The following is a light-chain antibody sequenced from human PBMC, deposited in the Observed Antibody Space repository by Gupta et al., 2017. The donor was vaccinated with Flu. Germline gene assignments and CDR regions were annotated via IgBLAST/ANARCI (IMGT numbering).Light chain of an antibody. CDR2: EVT. CDR1: SSDVGSYDY. J-gene: IGLJ2*01. Sequence: QSALTQPASVSGSPGQSITISCTGTSSDVGSYDYVSWYQHHPGKAPKLIIYEVTNRPSGFSNRFSGSKSGNTASLTISGLQAEDEADYYCTSYRRSSADVVFGGGTKLTVL. CDR3: TSYRRSSADVV. V-gene: IGLV2-14*01.